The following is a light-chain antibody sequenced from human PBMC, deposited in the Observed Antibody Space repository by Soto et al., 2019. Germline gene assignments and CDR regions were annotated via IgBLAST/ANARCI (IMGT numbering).Light chain of an antibody. V-gene: IGLV2-8*01. Sequence: QSALTQPPSASGSPGLSVTISCTGTSSDVGGYNYVSWYQQHPGKAPKLMISEVSKRPSGVPDRFSGSRSGNTASLTVSGLQSEDEADYYCSSYAGSNSVVFGGGTKLTVL. CDR3: SSYAGSNSVV. J-gene: IGLJ2*01. CDR2: EVS. CDR1: SSDVGGYNY.